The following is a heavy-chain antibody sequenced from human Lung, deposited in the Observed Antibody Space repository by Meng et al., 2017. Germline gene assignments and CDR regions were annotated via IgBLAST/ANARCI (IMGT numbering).Heavy chain of an antibody. CDR2: IRGDGGSI. J-gene: IGHJ4*02. Sequence: EVELVESGGGLVQPGGSLRLSCAASGFTFRSYWMHWVRQAPGKGLVWVSRIRGDGGSIVYADPVKGRFTISRDNAKNTLFLQMNSLRAEDTAVYYCARESGYFEYWGQGILVTVSS. CDR1: GFTFRSYW. V-gene: IGHV3-74*03. CDR3: ARESGYFEY.